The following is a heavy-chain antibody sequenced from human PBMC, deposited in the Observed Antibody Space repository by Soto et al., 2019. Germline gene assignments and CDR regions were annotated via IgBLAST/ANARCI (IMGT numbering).Heavy chain of an antibody. Sequence: QVQLVQSGAEVKKPGSSVKVSCKASGGTFSSYTISWVRQAPGQGLEWMGRIIPILGIANYAQKLQGRVTITADKSTSTAYMELSSLRSEDTAVYYCASLYCSGGSCYHPPKYFQHWGQGTLVTVSS. D-gene: IGHD2-15*01. CDR1: GGTFSSYT. CDR3: ASLYCSGGSCYHPPKYFQH. CDR2: IIPILGIA. J-gene: IGHJ1*01. V-gene: IGHV1-69*02.